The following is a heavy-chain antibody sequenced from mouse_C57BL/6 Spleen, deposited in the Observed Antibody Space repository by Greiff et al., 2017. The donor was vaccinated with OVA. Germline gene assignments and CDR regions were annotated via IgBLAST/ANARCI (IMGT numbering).Heavy chain of an antibody. D-gene: IGHD1-1*01. CDR3: ARSGITTIDFDY. J-gene: IGHJ2*01. CDR2: INPSNGGT. V-gene: IGHV1-53*01. Sequence: VQLQQPGTELVKPGASVKLSCKASGYTFTSYWMHWVKQRPGQGLEWIGNINPSNGGTNYNEKFKSKATLTVDKSTSTASMQLSSLTSEDSAVDYCARSGITTIDFDYWGQGTTLTVSS. CDR1: GYTFTSYW.